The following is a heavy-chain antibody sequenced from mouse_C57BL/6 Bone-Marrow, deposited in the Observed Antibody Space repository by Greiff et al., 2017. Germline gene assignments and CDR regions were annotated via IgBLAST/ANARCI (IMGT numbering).Heavy chain of an antibody. V-gene: IGHV1-15*01. J-gene: IGHJ4*01. CDR2: IDPETGGT. CDR1: GYTFTDYE. Sequence: QVQLQQSGAELVRPGASVTLSCKASGYTFTDYEMHWVKQTPVHGLEWIGAIDPETGGTAYNQKFKGKAILTADKSSSTAYMELRSLTSEDSAVXYCTNNGSSSYYYAMDYWGQGTSVTVSS. CDR3: TNNGSSSYYYAMDY. D-gene: IGHD1-1*01.